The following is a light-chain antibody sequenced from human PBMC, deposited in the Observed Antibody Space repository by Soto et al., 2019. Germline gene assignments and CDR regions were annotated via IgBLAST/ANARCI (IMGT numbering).Light chain of an antibody. V-gene: IGKV4-1*01. CDR2: WAS. Sequence: DIVMTQSPDSLAVSLGERATINCKSSQSVLYISDNKNYLAWYQQKPGQPPKLLIYWASSRESGVPDRFSGSGSVTDFTLTISSLQAEDVAVYYCQQYYSTPRTFGQGTKVEIK. J-gene: IGKJ1*01. CDR1: QSVLYISDNKNY. CDR3: QQYYSTPRT.